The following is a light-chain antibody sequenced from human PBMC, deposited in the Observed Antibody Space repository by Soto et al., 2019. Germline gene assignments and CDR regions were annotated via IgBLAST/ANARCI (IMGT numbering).Light chain of an antibody. CDR1: QSVSSN. CDR3: QQYNNWPRAT. V-gene: IGKV3-15*01. Sequence: EIGLTQSPGTLSLSPGERATLSCRASQSVSSNYLVWYQQKPGQALRLLVYGASSRATGFPARFSGSGSGTEFNLIISSLQSEDFGVYYCQQYNNWPRATFGGGTRLEIK. CDR2: GAS. J-gene: IGKJ5*01.